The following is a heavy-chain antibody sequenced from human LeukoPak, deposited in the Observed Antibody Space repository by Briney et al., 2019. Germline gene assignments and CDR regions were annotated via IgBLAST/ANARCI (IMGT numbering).Heavy chain of an antibody. D-gene: IGHD5/OR15-5a*01. V-gene: IGHV4-34*01. CDR2: INHSGST. CDR1: GGSSSGYY. J-gene: IGHJ4*02. Sequence: SETLSLTCAVYGGSSSGYYWSWIRQPPGKGLEWIGEINHSGSTNYNPSLKSRVTISVDTSKNQFSLKLSSVTAADTAVYYCARHVYDHFDYWGQGTLVTVSS. CDR3: ARHVYDHFDY.